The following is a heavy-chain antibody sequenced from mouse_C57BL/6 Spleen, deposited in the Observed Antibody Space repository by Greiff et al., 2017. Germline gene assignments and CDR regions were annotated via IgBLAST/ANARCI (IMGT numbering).Heavy chain of an antibody. CDR2: IDPEDGDT. CDR1: GFNIKDYY. D-gene: IGHD4-1*01. CDR3: TLGRMNDAMDY. Sequence: VQLQQSGAELVRPGASVKLSCTASGFNIKDYYMHWVKQRPEQGLEWIGRIDPEDGDTEYAPKFQGKATMTADTSSNTAYLQLSSLTSEDTAVYYCTLGRMNDAMDYRGQRTAVTVSS. J-gene: IGHJ4*01. V-gene: IGHV14-1*01.